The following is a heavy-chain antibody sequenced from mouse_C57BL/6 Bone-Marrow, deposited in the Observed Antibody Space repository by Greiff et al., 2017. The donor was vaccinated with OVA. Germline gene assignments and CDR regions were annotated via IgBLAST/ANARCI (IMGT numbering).Heavy chain of an antibody. CDR2: IRSKSNNYAT. CDR3: VRPDYYYAMDY. Sequence: EVKLQESGGGLVQPKGSLKLSCAASGFSFNTYAMNWVRQAPGKGLEWVARIRSKSNNYATYYADSVKDRFTISRDDSESMLYLQMNNLKTEDTAMYYCVRPDYYYAMDYWGQGTSVTVSS. CDR1: GFSFNTYA. D-gene: IGHD2-13*01. V-gene: IGHV10-1*01. J-gene: IGHJ4*01.